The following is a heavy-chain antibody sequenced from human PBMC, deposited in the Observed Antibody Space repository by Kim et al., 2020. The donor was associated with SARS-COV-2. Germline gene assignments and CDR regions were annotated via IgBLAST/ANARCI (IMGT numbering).Heavy chain of an antibody. CDR1: GFTFSSYG. V-gene: IGHV3-33*06. CDR2: IRYDGSNK. Sequence: GGSLRLSCAASGFTFSSYGMHWVRQAPGKGLEWVAVIRYDGSNKYYADSVKGRFTISRDNSKNTLYLQMNSLRAKDTDVYYCAKDRSALYVWGGYCGMDVWGQGTTVTVSS. J-gene: IGHJ6*02. CDR3: AKDRSALYVWGGYCGMDV. D-gene: IGHD3-16*01.